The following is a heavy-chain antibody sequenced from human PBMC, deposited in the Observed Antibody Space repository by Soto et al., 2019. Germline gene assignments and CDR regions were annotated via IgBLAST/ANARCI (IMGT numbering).Heavy chain of an antibody. D-gene: IGHD1-20*01. Sequence: HPGGSLRLSCAASGFTFSSYAMHWVRQASGKGLEWVAVISYDGTNKNYADSVKGRFTISRDNSKKTLYLQMSSLRAEDTAVYYCARDTSAVTGTTGDFDYWGQGTLVTVSS. CDR1: GFTFSSYA. CDR2: ISYDGTNK. V-gene: IGHV3-30-3*01. J-gene: IGHJ4*02. CDR3: ARDTSAVTGTTGDFDY.